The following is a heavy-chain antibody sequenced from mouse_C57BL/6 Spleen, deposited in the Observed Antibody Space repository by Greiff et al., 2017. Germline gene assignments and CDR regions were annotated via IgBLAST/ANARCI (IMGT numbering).Heavy chain of an antibody. CDR3: ARHGSSPCYTMDY. J-gene: IGHJ4*01. D-gene: IGHD1-1*01. Sequence: QVQLQPPGAELVKPGASVKLSCKASGYTFTSYWMHWVKQRPGQGLEWIGMIHPNSGSTNYNEKFKSKATLTVDKSSSTAYMQLSSLTSEDSAVYYCARHGSSPCYTMDYWGQGTSVTVSS. CDR2: IHPNSGST. V-gene: IGHV1-64*01. CDR1: GYTFTSYW.